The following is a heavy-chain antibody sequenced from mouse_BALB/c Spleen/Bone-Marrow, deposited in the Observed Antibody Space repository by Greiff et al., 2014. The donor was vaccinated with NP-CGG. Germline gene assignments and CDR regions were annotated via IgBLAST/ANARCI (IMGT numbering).Heavy chain of an antibody. V-gene: IGHV5-6-5*01. J-gene: IGHJ4*01. Sequence: EVQGVESGGGLVKPGESLKFSCAASGITVSSYTMSWVRQTPEKRLEWVASITGGGTTYYPDSVKGRFTISRDNARNILYLQVSSLRSEDTAIYYCARHYGYVDAMDYWDQGTSVTVSS. CDR2: ITGGGTT. D-gene: IGHD1-2*01. CDR3: ARHYGYVDAMDY. CDR1: GITVSSYT.